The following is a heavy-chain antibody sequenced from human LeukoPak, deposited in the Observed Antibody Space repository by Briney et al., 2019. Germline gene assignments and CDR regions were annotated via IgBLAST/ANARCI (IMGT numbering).Heavy chain of an antibody. D-gene: IGHD6-19*01. V-gene: IGHV3-23*01. CDR1: GFTFSSYA. CDR2: ISGSGGST. J-gene: IGHJ3*02. Sequence: GGSLRLSCAASGFTFSSYAMSWVRQAPGKGLEWVSAISGSGGSTDYADSVKGRFTISRDNSKNTLYLQMNSLRVEDTAVYYCAKVWQWLVRGALDIWGQGTMVTVSS. CDR3: AKVWQWLVRGALDI.